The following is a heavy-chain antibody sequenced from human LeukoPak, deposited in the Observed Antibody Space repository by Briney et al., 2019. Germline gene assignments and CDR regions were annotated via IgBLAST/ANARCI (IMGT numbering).Heavy chain of an antibody. CDR1: GGSISSSSYY. CDR3: ARQGGSLDY. Sequence: SETLSLTCTVSGGSISSSSYYWCWIRQPPGKGLEWIGSIYYSGSTYYNPSLKSRVTISVDTSKNQFSLKLSSVTAADTAVYYCARQGGSLDYWGQGTLVTVSS. J-gene: IGHJ4*02. CDR2: IYYSGST. D-gene: IGHD2-15*01. V-gene: IGHV4-39*01.